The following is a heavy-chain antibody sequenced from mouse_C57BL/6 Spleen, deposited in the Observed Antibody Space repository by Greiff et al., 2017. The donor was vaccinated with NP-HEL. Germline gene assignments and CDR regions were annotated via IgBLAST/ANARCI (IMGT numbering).Heavy chain of an antibody. Sequence: EVNVVESGGGLVKPGGSLKLSCAASGFTFSSYTMSWVRQTPEKRLEWVATISGGGGNTYYPDSVKGRFTISRDNAKNTLYLQMSSLRSEDTALYYCARRPKLGYFDVWGTGTTVTVSS. V-gene: IGHV5-9*01. CDR3: ARRPKLGYFDV. CDR1: GFTFSSYT. D-gene: IGHD4-1*01. CDR2: ISGGGGNT. J-gene: IGHJ1*03.